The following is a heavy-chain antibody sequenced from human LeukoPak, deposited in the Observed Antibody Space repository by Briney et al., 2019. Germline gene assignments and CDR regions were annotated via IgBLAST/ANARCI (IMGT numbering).Heavy chain of an antibody. V-gene: IGHV3-30*02. J-gene: IGHJ3*02. CDR1: GFTFSSYG. CDR2: IRYDESNK. D-gene: IGHD3-16*02. Sequence: GGSLRLSCAASGFTFSSYGMHWVRQAPGKGLEWVAFIRYDESNKYYADSVKGRFTISRDNSKNTLYLQMNSLRAEDTAVYYCAKLYDYVWGSYRSYDAFDIWGQGTMVTVSS. CDR3: AKLYDYVWGSYRSYDAFDI.